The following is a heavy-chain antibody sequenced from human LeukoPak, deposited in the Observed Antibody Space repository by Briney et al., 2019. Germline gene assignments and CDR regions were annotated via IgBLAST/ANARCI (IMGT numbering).Heavy chain of an antibody. V-gene: IGHV4-59*01. CDR3: ARASMVRGVHFDY. CDR1: GGSISSYY. J-gene: IGHJ4*02. CDR2: IYYSGST. Sequence: SETLSLTCTVSGGSISSYYWSWIRQPPGKGLEWIGYIYYSGSTNYNPSLKSRVTISVDTSKNQFSLKLSSVTAADPAVYYCARASMVRGVHFDYWGQGTLVTVSS. D-gene: IGHD3-10*01.